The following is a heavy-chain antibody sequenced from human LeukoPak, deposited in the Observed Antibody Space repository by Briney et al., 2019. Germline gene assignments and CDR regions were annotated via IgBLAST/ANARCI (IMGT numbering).Heavy chain of an antibody. Sequence: SVKVSCKASGGTFSSYGISWVRQAPGQGLEWMGGIIPIFGTANYAQKFQGRVTITADESTSTAYMELSSLRSEDTAVYYCARESGELVYYFDYWGQGTLVTVSS. D-gene: IGHD1-26*01. CDR2: IIPIFGTA. CDR1: GGTFSSYG. V-gene: IGHV1-69*01. CDR3: ARESGELVYYFDY. J-gene: IGHJ4*02.